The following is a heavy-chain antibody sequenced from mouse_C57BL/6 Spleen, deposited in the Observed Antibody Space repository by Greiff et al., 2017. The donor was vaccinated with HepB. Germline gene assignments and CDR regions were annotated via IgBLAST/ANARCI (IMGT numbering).Heavy chain of an antibody. V-gene: IGHV1-82*01. J-gene: IGHJ3*01. CDR2: IYPGDGDT. CDR1: GYAFSSSW. CDR3: ARGGTAQAQAWFAY. Sequence: VQLQQSGPELVKPGASVKISCKASGYAFSSSWMNWVKQRPGKGLEWIGRIYPGDGDTNYNGQFKGKATLTADKSSSTAYMQLSSLTSEDSAGYFCARGGTAQAQAWFAYWGQGTLVTVSA. D-gene: IGHD3-2*02.